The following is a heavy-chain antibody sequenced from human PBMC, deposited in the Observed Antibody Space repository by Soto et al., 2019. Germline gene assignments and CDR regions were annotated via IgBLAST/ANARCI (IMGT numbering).Heavy chain of an antibody. D-gene: IGHD6-19*01. CDR2: INPSGGGT. V-gene: IGHV1-46*01. Sequence: QVQLVQSGAEVKKPGASVKVSCKASGYTFTSYYMHWVRQAPGQGLEWMGIINPSGGGTSYAQKFQGRITMTRDTSTSTVYMELSSLRSEHTAVYYCARDPTAVADLDYWGQGTLVTVSS. CDR1: GYTFTSYY. J-gene: IGHJ4*02. CDR3: ARDPTAVADLDY.